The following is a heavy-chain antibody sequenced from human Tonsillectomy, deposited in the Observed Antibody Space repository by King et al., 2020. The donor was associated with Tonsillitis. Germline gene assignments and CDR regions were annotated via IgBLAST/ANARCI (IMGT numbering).Heavy chain of an antibody. CDR2: MNPNSGNT. D-gene: IGHD2-2*02. J-gene: IGHJ6*03. Sequence: QLVQSGAEVKKPGASVKVSCKASGYTFTSYDINWVRQATGQGLEWMGWMNPNSGNTGYAQKFQGRVTMTRNTSISTAYMELSSLRSEDTAVYYCSRGKRCSSTSCYTAPYYYMDVWGKGTTVTVSS. CDR1: GYTFTSYD. V-gene: IGHV1-8*01. CDR3: SRGKRCSSTSCYTAPYYYMDV.